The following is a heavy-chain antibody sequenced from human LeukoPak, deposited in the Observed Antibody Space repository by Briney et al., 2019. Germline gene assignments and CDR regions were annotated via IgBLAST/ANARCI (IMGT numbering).Heavy chain of an antibody. Sequence: SETLSLTCTVSGGSISSYYWSWIRQPPGKGLEWIGYIYYSGSTNYNPSLKSRVTISVDTSKNQFSLKLSSVTAADTAVYYCARVSEYSSSWADWYFDLWGRGTLVNVSS. J-gene: IGHJ2*01. CDR1: GGSISSYY. CDR3: ARVSEYSSSWADWYFDL. D-gene: IGHD6-13*01. CDR2: IYYSGST. V-gene: IGHV4-59*01.